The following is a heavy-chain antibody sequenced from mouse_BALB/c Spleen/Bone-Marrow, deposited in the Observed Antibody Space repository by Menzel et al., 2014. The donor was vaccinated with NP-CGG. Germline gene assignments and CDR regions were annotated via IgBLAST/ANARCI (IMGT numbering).Heavy chain of an antibody. CDR2: IWAGGSI. V-gene: IGHV2-9*02. CDR1: EFSLSSYG. Sequence: VNVVESGPGLVAPSQRLSIPCTVSEFSLSSYGVHWVRQPPGKGPEWLGVIWAGGSINYNSALMSRLSISKDNSKSXVFLKMKSLQNDDTAMYYCAREGRGSYGSSGYAMDYWGQGTSVTVSS. D-gene: IGHD1-1*01. CDR3: AREGRGSYGSSGYAMDY. J-gene: IGHJ4*01.